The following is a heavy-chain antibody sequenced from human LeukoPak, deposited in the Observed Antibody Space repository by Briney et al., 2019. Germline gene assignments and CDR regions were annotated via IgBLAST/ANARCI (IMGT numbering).Heavy chain of an antibody. CDR1: GFTFSSYE. CDR3: ARQTYYGFWSGYSTFDY. V-gene: IGHV3-48*03. Sequence: GGSLRRSCAASGFTFSSYEMIWVRQAPGKGLEWVLYISSGGSTKYYTDSVRGRFTISRDNAKNSLYLQMSSLRGEDTAVYYCARQTYYGFWSGYSTFDYWGQGTLVSVSS. J-gene: IGHJ4*02. CDR2: ISSGGSTK. D-gene: IGHD3-3*01.